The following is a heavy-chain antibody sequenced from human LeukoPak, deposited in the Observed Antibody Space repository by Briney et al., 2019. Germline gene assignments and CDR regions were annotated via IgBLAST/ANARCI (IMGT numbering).Heavy chain of an antibody. J-gene: IGHJ4*02. CDR1: GYSISSGYY. V-gene: IGHV4-38-2*01. Sequence: PSETLSLTCAVSGYSISSGYYWGWIRQPPGKGLEWIGSIYHSGSTYYNPSPKSRVTISVDTSKNQFSLKLSSVTAADTAVYYCARGSVVAATHDYWGQGTLVTVSS. D-gene: IGHD2-15*01. CDR2: IYHSGST. CDR3: ARGSVVAATHDY.